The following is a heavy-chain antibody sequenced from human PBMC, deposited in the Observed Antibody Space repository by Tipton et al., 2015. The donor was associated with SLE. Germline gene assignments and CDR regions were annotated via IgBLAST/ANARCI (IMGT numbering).Heavy chain of an antibody. V-gene: IGHV3-21*01. J-gene: IGHJ1*01. CDR3: ARMGDGYSSS. D-gene: IGHD6-13*01. CDR2: ISSSSSYI. Sequence: SLRLSCAASGFTVSSNYMSWVRQAPGKGLEWVSSISSSSSYIYYADSVKGRFTISRDNAKNSLYLQMNSLRAEDTAVYYCARMGDGYSSSWGQGTLVTVSS. CDR1: GFTVSSNY.